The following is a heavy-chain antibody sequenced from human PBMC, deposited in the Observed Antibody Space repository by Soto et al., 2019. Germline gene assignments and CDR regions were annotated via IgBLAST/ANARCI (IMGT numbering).Heavy chain of an antibody. V-gene: IGHV3-72*01. J-gene: IGHJ5*02. Sequence: PGGSLGLSCAASGFSFSSYYMDWVRQAPGKGPEWVDRVKHSPKNYGTEYAASVRGRFTISRDDSQSSLFLQMNNLKTDDTAVYYCVRNDLGWCVPLGQGTLVTVSS. CDR3: VRNDLGWCVP. CDR1: GFSFSSYY. CDR2: VKHSPKNYGT. D-gene: IGHD2-21*01.